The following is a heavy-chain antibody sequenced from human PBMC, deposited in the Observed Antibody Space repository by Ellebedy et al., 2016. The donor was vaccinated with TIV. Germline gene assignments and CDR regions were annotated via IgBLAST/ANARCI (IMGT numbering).Heavy chain of an antibody. CDR3: AREGGIVATIKEYYFDY. Sequence: GESLKISCAASGFTFSSYAMSWVRQAPGKGLEWVSAISGSGGSTYYADSVKGRFTISRDNSKNTLYLQMNSLRAEDTAVYYCAREGGIVATIKEYYFDYWGQGTLVTVSS. CDR2: ISGSGGST. CDR1: GFTFSSYA. D-gene: IGHD5-12*01. V-gene: IGHV3-23*01. J-gene: IGHJ4*02.